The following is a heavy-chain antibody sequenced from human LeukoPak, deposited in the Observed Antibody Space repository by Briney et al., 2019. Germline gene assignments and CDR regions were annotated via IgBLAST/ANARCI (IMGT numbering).Heavy chain of an antibody. D-gene: IGHD5-18*01. CDR3: TKDIRRGDNYGYDQFAY. Sequence: GGSLRLSCAASGFTFTNYGMHWVRQAPGKGLGWVAFIQYDGTNKYYANSVKGRFTISRDNSKNTLYLQMNSLRAGDTALYYCTKDIRRGDNYGYDQFAYWGQGTLVTVSS. CDR2: IQYDGTNK. J-gene: IGHJ4*02. CDR1: GFTFTNYG. V-gene: IGHV3-30*02.